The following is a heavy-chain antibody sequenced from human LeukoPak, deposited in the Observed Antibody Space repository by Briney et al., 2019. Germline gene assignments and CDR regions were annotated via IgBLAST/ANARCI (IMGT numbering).Heavy chain of an antibody. V-gene: IGHV4-34*01. CDR3: ARSGIKMVRGVIIKSPYHMDV. CDR2: INHSGST. Sequence: SETLSLTCAVYGGSFSGYYWSWIRQPPGKGLEWIGEINHSGSTNYNPSLKSRVTISVDTSKNQFSLKLSSVTAADTAVYYCARSGIKMVRGVIIKSPYHMDVWGKGTTVTVSS. J-gene: IGHJ6*03. CDR1: GGSFSGYY. D-gene: IGHD3-10*01.